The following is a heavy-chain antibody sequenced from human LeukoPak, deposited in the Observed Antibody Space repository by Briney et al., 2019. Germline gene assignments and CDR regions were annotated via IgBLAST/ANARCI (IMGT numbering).Heavy chain of an antibody. J-gene: IGHJ3*02. D-gene: IGHD1-14*01. CDR3: ARDRPLGTGDVFDI. CDR1: GGSTSGDS. Sequence: PETLSLTCTVSGGSTSGDSCSWVRQSPGKGLEWIGYIHYSGSTNYNPSLKSRVTISVDTSKNQFSLRLSSVTAADTAVYYCARDRPLGTGDVFDIWGQGTMVTVSS. CDR2: IHYSGST. V-gene: IGHV4-59*01.